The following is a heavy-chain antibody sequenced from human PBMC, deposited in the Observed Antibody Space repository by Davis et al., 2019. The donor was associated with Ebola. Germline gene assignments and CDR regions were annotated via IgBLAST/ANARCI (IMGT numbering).Heavy chain of an antibody. Sequence: GGSLRLSCAASGFTFSGSAMHWVRQASGKGLEWVGRIRSKANSYATAYAASVKGRFTISRDDSKNTAYLQMNSLKTEDTAVYYCAKDKRLAVAGTMFDYWGQGTLVTVSS. CDR1: GFTFSGSA. J-gene: IGHJ4*02. V-gene: IGHV3-73*01. CDR2: IRSKANSYAT. D-gene: IGHD6-19*01. CDR3: AKDKRLAVAGTMFDY.